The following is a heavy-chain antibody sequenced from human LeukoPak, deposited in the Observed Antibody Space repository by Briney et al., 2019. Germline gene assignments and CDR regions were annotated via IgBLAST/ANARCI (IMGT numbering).Heavy chain of an antibody. D-gene: IGHD5-12*01. Sequence: PGGSLRLSCAASGFTFSTYGMSWVRQAPGKGLEWVSSISSSGVNTYDADSVKGRFTISRDNAKNSLYLQMNSLRAEDTAVYYCARLGVSGYHRDFDYWGQGTLVTVSS. CDR3: ARLGVSGYHRDFDY. CDR1: GFTFSTYG. V-gene: IGHV3-21*01. J-gene: IGHJ4*02. CDR2: ISSSGVNT.